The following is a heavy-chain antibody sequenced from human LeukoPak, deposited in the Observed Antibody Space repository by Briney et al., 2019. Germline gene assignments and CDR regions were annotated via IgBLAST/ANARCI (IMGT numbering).Heavy chain of an antibody. CDR2: IYTSGST. CDR3: ARESYPWGFDP. Sequence: SETLSLTCAVHGGSFSGYYWSWIRQPAGKGLEWIGRIYTSGSTNYNPSLKSRVTISVDTSKNQFSLKLSSVTAADTAVYYCARESYPWGFDPWGQGTLVTVSS. D-gene: IGHD3-16*02. V-gene: IGHV4-4*07. CDR1: GGSFSGYY. J-gene: IGHJ5*02.